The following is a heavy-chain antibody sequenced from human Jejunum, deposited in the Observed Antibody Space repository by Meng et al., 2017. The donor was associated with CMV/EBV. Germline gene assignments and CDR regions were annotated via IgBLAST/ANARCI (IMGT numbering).Heavy chain of an antibody. CDR3: ARRRNSNWFDY. V-gene: IGHV3-7*01. CDR2: IREDGSEK. D-gene: IGHD4-11*01. CDR1: GFTFSNYW. Sequence: ASGFTFSNYWMTWVRQAPGKGLEWVANIREDGSEKYYVDSVNDRFTIARDNAKNSLYLQMNSLRAEDTAVYYCARRRNSNWFDYWGQGTLVTVSS. J-gene: IGHJ4*02.